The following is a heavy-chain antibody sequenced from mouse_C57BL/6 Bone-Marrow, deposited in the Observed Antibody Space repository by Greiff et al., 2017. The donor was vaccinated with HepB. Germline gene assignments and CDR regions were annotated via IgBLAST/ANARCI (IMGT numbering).Heavy chain of an antibody. V-gene: IGHV5-16*01. CDR2: INYDGSST. CDR1: GFTFSDYY. Sequence: DVKLVESEGGLVQPGSSMKLSCTASGFTFSDYYMAWVRQVPEKGLEWVANINYDGSSTYYLDSLKSRFIISRDNAKNILYLQMSSLKSEDTATYYCARDFPIYYYGSSYGYFDVWGTGTTVTVSS. J-gene: IGHJ1*03. CDR3: ARDFPIYYYGSSYGYFDV. D-gene: IGHD1-1*01.